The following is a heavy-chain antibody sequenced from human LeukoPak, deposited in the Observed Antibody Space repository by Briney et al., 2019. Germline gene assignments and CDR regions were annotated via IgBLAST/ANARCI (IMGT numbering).Heavy chain of an antibody. J-gene: IGHJ4*02. CDR1: GFTFNSNY. V-gene: IGHV3-23*01. CDR2: ISGSGGST. Sequence: PGGSLRLSCAASGFTFNSNYMSWVRQAAGKGLEWVSAISGSGGSTYYADSVKGRFTISRDNSKNTLYLQMNSLRAEDTAVYYCAKSGFRLRYSSSWYYFDYWGQGTLVTVSS. CDR3: AKSGFRLRYSSSWYYFDY. D-gene: IGHD6-13*01.